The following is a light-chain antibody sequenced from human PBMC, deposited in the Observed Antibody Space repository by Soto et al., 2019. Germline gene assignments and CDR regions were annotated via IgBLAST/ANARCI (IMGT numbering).Light chain of an antibody. CDR1: QCISSSY. CDR2: GAS. J-gene: IGKJ5*01. V-gene: IGKV3-20*01. CDR3: QQYDSSPPYT. Sequence: EIVLTQSPGALSLSPGERATISCRASQCISSSYLAWYQHKPGQAPRLLIYGASSRATGIPDRFSGSGSGTDFTLTISRLEPEDFAVYYCQQYDSSPPYTFGQGTRLEIK.